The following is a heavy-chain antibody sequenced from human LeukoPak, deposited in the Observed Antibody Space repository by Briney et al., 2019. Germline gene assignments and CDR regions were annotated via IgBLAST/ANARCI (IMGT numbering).Heavy chain of an antibody. D-gene: IGHD6-19*01. V-gene: IGHV4-34*01. J-gene: IGHJ5*02. CDR1: GGSFSGYY. Sequence: PSETLSLTCAVYGGSFSGYYWSWIRQPPGKGLEWIGEINHSGSTNYNPSLKSRVTISVDTSKNQFSLKLSSVTAAGTAVYYCARVAVAGTRGWFDPWGQGTLVTVSS. CDR2: INHSGST. CDR3: ARVAVAGTRGWFDP.